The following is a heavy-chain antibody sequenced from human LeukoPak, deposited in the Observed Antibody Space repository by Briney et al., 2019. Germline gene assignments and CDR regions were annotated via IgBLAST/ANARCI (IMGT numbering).Heavy chain of an antibody. CDR1: GGSISSSGYY. J-gene: IGHJ5*02. V-gene: IGHV4-39*01. Sequence: PSETLSLTCTVSGGSISSSGYYWAWIRQPPGKGLEWIGSISYSGSTYYNPSLKSRVTISVDTSKTQFSLKLTSVTAADTAVYYCARQYYYDTSGFYGFNWFDPWGQGTLVTVSS. D-gene: IGHD3-22*01. CDR2: ISYSGST. CDR3: ARQYYYDTSGFYGFNWFDP.